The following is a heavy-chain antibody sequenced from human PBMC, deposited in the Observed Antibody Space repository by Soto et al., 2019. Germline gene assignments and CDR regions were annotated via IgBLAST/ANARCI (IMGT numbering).Heavy chain of an antibody. Sequence: ASVKVSCTASGYTFTIYYMHWVRQAPGQGLEWMGIINPSGGSTSYAQKFQGRVTMTRDTSTSTVYMELSSLRSEDTAVYYCARHAVATIYLDYWGQGTLVTVSS. V-gene: IGHV1-46*01. CDR2: INPSGGST. CDR3: ARHAVATIYLDY. CDR1: GYTFTIYY. D-gene: IGHD5-12*01. J-gene: IGHJ4*02.